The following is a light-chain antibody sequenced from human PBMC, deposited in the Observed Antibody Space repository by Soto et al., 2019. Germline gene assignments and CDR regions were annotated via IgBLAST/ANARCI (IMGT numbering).Light chain of an antibody. CDR3: GADHGSGSNFFVV. CDR1: SGYSNYK. Sequence: QSVLTQPPSASASLGASVTLTCTLSSGYSNYKVDWYQQRPGKGPRFVMRVGTGGIVGSKGDGIPDRFSVLGSGLNRYLTIKNIQEEDESDYHCGADHGSGSNFFVVFGGGNKVTVL. V-gene: IGLV9-49*01. J-gene: IGLJ2*01. CDR2: VGTGGIVG.